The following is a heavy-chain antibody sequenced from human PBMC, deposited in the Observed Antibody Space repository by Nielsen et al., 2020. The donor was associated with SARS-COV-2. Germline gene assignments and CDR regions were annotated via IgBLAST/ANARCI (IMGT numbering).Heavy chain of an antibody. D-gene: IGHD5-18*01. CDR2: ISAYNGNT. CDR3: ARVVGAMVYFDY. Sequence: GESLKISCKASGYTFTSYGISWVRQAPGQGLEWMGWISAYNGNTNYAQKLQGRVTMTTDTSTSTAYMELRSLRSDDTAVYYCARVVGAMVYFDYWGQGTLVTVSS. J-gene: IGHJ4*02. V-gene: IGHV1-18*01. CDR1: GYTFTSYG.